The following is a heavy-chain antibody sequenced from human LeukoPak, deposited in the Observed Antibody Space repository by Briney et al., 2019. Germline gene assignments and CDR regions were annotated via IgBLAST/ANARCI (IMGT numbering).Heavy chain of an antibody. Sequence: ASVKDSCKASGYTFTSYYMHWVRQAPGQGLEWMGIINPSGGSTSYAQKFQGRVTMTRDTSTSTVYMELSSLRSEDTAVYYCASRITGTEYYFDYWGQGTLVTVSS. D-gene: IGHD1-20*01. CDR2: INPSGGST. V-gene: IGHV1-46*01. J-gene: IGHJ4*02. CDR3: ASRITGTEYYFDY. CDR1: GYTFTSYY.